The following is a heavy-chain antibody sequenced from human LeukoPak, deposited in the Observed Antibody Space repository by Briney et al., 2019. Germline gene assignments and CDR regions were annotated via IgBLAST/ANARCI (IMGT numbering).Heavy chain of an antibody. CDR3: ARDKGGSHDAFDI. CDR2: ISSSGSTI. CDR1: GFTFSSYA. J-gene: IGHJ3*02. Sequence: PGGSLRLSCAASGFTFSSYAMSWVRQAPGKGLEWVSYISSSGSTIYYADSVKGRFTISRDNAKNSLYLQMNSLRAEDTAVYYCARDKGGSHDAFDIWGRGTMVTVSS. D-gene: IGHD1-26*01. V-gene: IGHV3-48*03.